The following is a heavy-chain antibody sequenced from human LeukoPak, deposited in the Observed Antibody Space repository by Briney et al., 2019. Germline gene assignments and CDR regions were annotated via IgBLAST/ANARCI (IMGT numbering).Heavy chain of an antibody. J-gene: IGHJ6*03. CDR2: IIPILGTA. D-gene: IGHD4-11*01. CDR1: GGTFSSYA. V-gene: IGHV1-69*05. CDR3: ARGGDYSNRKYHYYYMDV. Sequence: ASVKVSCKASGGTFSSYAISWVRQAPGQGLEWMGGIIPILGTANYAQKFQGRVTITTDESTSTAYMELSSLRSEDTAVYYCARGGDYSNRKYHYYYMDVWGKGTTVTVSS.